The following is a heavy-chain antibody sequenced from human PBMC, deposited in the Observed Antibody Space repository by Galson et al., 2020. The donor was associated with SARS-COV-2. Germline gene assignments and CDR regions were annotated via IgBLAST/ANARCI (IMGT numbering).Heavy chain of an antibody. V-gene: IGHV2-5*01. J-gene: IGHJ3*02. CDR3: AHAEVGLRYFDGSLWGSSAFDI. CDR1: RFSLSTSGLA. D-gene: IGHD3-9*01. CDR2: IYYNDDK. Sequence: SGPTLVKPTQTLTLTCTFPRFSLSTSGLAVGWTRQPPGKPLEWLALIYYNDDKRYSPSLKSRLTITKDTSKNQVVLTMTNMEPVDTATYYCAHAEVGLRYFDGSLWGSSAFDIWGQGTMVTVSS.